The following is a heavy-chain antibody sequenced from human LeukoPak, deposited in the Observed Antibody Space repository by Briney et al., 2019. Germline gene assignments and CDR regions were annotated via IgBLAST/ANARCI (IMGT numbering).Heavy chain of an antibody. V-gene: IGHV1-18*01. CDR3: AGAGAVVDNWSDP. CDR1: GYTFNTYG. D-gene: IGHD2-15*01. J-gene: IGHJ5*02. CDR2: ISGYNGKT. Sequence: ASVKVSCKASGYTFNTYGITWVRQAPGQGLEWMGWISGYNGKTKYAQKLQDRVTMTTDTSTTTAYMELRSLRSDDTAVYYCAGAGAVVDNWSDPWGQGTLVTVSS.